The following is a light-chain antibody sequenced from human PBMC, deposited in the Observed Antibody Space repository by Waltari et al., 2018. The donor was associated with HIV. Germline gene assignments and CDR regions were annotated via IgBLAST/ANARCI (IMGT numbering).Light chain of an antibody. CDR2: AAS. J-gene: IGKJ3*01. CDR3: QQSYSGLT. Sequence: DIQMTQSPSSLSASLGDRVIITCRASQPLSIYLNWYQQRPGRAPNLLIYAASTLHSGVPSRFSGSGSGTDFSLTIDGLQVEDFATYYCQQSYSGLTFGPGTKVDV. V-gene: IGKV1-39*01. CDR1: QPLSIY.